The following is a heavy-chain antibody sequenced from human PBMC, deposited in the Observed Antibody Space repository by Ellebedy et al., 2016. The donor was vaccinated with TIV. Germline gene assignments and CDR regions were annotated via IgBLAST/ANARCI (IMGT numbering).Heavy chain of an antibody. Sequence: MPSETLSLTCSVSGVSISDYYWSWIRQPHGQGLEWIGYVYHTGSTNYNPSLRSRVTLAVDTPKNDFSLKLSSVTTADTAIYYCARDGVEDYFDYWGQGLLVTVSS. J-gene: IGHJ4*02. CDR2: VYHTGST. V-gene: IGHV4-59*01. D-gene: IGHD3-10*01. CDR3: ARDGVEDYFDY. CDR1: GVSISDYY.